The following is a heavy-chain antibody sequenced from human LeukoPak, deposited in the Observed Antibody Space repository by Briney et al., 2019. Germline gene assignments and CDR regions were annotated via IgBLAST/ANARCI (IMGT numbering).Heavy chain of an antibody. D-gene: IGHD3-10*01. CDR2: IVGSGTIM. CDR3: ARARYYSGSGSYYNGAFDI. J-gene: IGHJ3*02. V-gene: IGHV3-48*03. CDR1: GFTFSSHE. Sequence: GGSQTLSCAASGFTFSSHEMNWVRQAPGKGLEWVSYIVGSGTIMKYADSVKGRYTISRDNATNSLYPQMDSLRAEDTAVYYCARARYYSGSGSYYNGAFDIWGPGT.